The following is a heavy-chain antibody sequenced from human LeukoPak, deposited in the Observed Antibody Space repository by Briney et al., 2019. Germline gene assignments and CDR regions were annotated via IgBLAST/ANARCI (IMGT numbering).Heavy chain of an antibody. J-gene: IGHJ3*02. CDR2: IIPILGIA. Sequence: GASVKVSCKASGGAFSSYAISWVRQAPGQGLEWMGRIIPILGIANYAQKFQGRVTITADKSTSTAYMELSSLRSEDTAVYYCAGQAGNLDAFDIWGQGTMVTVSS. D-gene: IGHD4-4*01. V-gene: IGHV1-69*04. CDR3: AGQAGNLDAFDI. CDR1: GGAFSSYA.